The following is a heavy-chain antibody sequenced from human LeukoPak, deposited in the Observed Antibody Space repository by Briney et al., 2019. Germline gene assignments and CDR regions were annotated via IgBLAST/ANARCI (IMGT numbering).Heavy chain of an antibody. CDR3: ARDVGDIVTIPAAITVP. J-gene: IGHJ5*02. CDR1: GYSFRSYG. Sequence: ASVKVSCKGSGYSFRSYGISWVRQAPGQGLEWMGWISGYNGNTNYAQMVQGRVTMTTDTSTSTAYMELRSLRSDDTAMYYCARDVGDIVTIPAAITVPWGQGTLVTVSS. D-gene: IGHD2-2*01. CDR2: ISGYNGNT. V-gene: IGHV1-18*01.